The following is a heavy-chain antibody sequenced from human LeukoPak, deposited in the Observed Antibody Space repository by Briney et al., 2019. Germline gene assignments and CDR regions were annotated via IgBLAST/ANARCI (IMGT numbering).Heavy chain of an antibody. CDR3: ARWSTSSWFQFDY. V-gene: IGHV3-66*01. J-gene: IGHJ4*02. Sequence: GGSLRLSCAASGFTVSSNYMSWVRQGPGKGLEWVSVIYSGGGTYYADSAKGRFTISRDNSKNTLYLQMNSLRDEDTAVYYCARWSTSSWFQFDYWGQGTLVTVSS. CDR1: GFTVSSNY. CDR2: IYSGGGT. D-gene: IGHD6-13*01.